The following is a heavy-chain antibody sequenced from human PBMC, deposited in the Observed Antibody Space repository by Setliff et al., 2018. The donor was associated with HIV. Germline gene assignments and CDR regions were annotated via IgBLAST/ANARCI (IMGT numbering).Heavy chain of an antibody. CDR2: ISGNNANT. D-gene: IGHD2-2*01. Sequence: ASVKVSCKASGYVFTDYDIFWVRQAPGRGLEWIGWISGNNANTNYAQKLQGRVTMTTDTSTSTAYMGLRSLRSDDTAVYYCARGLGSTRFDPWGQGTLVTVSS. V-gene: IGHV1-18*01. CDR3: ARGLGSTRFDP. CDR1: GYVFTDYD. J-gene: IGHJ5*02.